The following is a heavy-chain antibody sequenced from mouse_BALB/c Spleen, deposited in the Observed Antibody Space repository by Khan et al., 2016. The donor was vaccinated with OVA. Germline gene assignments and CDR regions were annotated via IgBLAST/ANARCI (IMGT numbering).Heavy chain of an antibody. CDR2: INTHSGVP. V-gene: IGHV9-4*02. CDR3: ARGGAAYYRNDGCAMDY. J-gene: IGHJ4*01. CDR1: GYTFTTAG. D-gene: IGHD2-14*01. Sequence: QIQLVQSGPELKKPGETVRISCKASGYTFTTAGIQWVQKMPGKGLKWIGWINTHSGVPKYAEDFKGRVAFSLETSASTAYLQITNLKNEDTATYFCARGGAAYYRNDGCAMDYWGQGTSVTVSS.